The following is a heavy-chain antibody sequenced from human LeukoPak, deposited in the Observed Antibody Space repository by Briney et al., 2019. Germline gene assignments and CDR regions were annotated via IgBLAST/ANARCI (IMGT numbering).Heavy chain of an antibody. D-gene: IGHD5-18*01. Sequence: GGSLRLSCAASGFTFSSYWMSWVRQAPGKGLEWVANIKQDGSEKYYVDSVKGRFTISRDNAKNSLYLQMNSLRAEDTAVYYCASLTEKLWYSHLDLWGRGTLVTVSS. J-gene: IGHJ2*01. CDR3: ASLTEKLWYSHLDL. CDR1: GFTFSSYW. V-gene: IGHV3-7*03. CDR2: IKQDGSEK.